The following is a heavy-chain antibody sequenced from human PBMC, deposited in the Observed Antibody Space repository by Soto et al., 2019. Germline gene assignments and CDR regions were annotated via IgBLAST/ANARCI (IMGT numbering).Heavy chain of an antibody. J-gene: IGHJ4*02. Sequence: QLRLQESGPGLVKPSETLSLTCSISGGSITASVWWTWVRLTPEKGLQWIGEVFHTGSFNYNPSLQSRLTLSVDQSMGQFSLRLTSVTAADTAVYYCARKAWTRLDYWGQGALVTVSS. D-gene: IGHD1-1*01. CDR2: VFHTGSF. V-gene: IGHV4-4*02. CDR3: ARKAWTRLDY. CDR1: GGSITASVW.